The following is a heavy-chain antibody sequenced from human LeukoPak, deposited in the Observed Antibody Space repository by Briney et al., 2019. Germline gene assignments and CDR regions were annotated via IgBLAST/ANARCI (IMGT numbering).Heavy chain of an antibody. D-gene: IGHD2-15*01. CDR1: GGTFSSYA. Sequence: SVKVSCTASGGTFSSYAISRVRQAPGQGLEWMGRIIPIFGTANYAQKFQGRVTITTDESTSTDYMELSSLRSEDTAVYYWGRKAGVCGGGSCYSIDYWGQGTLVTVSS. V-gene: IGHV1-69*05. CDR2: IIPIFGTA. CDR3: GRKAGVCGGGSCYSIDY. J-gene: IGHJ4*02.